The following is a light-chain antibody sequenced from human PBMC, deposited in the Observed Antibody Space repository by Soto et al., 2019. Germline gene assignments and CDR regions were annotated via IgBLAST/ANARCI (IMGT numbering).Light chain of an antibody. Sequence: QSVLTQPPSASGTPGQRVTISCSGSSTNIGSNTVDWYQQLPGTAPKLLIYSNNQRPSGVPDRFSGSKSGTSASLAIRGLQSEDEADYYCVTWDDSLNGPVFGGGTKLTVL. CDR3: VTWDDSLNGPV. J-gene: IGLJ3*02. CDR1: STNIGSNT. CDR2: SNN. V-gene: IGLV1-44*01.